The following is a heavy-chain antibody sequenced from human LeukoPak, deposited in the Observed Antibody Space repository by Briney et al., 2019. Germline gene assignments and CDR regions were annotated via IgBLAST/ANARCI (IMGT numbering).Heavy chain of an antibody. D-gene: IGHD3-10*01. Sequence: SQTLSLTCTVSGGSISSGDYYWSWIRQPPGKGLEWIGYIYYSGSTYCNPSLKSRVTISVDTSKNQFSLKLSSVTAADTAVYYCAREPIYGSGSYFDYWGQGTLVTVSS. CDR2: IYYSGST. CDR3: AREPIYGSGSYFDY. V-gene: IGHV4-30-4*01. J-gene: IGHJ4*02. CDR1: GGSISSGDYY.